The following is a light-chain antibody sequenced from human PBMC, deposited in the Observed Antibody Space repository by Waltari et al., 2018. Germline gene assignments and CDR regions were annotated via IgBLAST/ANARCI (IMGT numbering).Light chain of an antibody. V-gene: IGLV2-14*01. Sequence: QSALTQPASVSGSPGQSITISCTGTSSDVGFYYFVSWFQPHPGKAPKVMIYQVNNRPSGVSNRFSGSKSANTASLTISGLQAEDEADYYCSSHAPSSSTVFGGGTKVTVL. CDR2: QVN. CDR3: SSHAPSSSTV. J-gene: IGLJ3*02. CDR1: SSDVGFYYF.